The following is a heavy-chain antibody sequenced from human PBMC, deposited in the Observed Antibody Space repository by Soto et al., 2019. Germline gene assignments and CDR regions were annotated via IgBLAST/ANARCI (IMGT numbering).Heavy chain of an antibody. CDR2: INHSGST. J-gene: IGHJ5*02. V-gene: IGHV4-34*01. D-gene: IGHD3-10*01. CDR3: ARVRVTMVRGVITSHWFDP. CDR1: GGSFSGYY. Sequence: SETLSLTCAVYGGSFSGYYWSWIRQPPGKGLEWIGEINHSGSTNYNPSLKSRVTISVDTSKNQFSLKLSSVTAADTAVYYCARVRVTMVRGVITSHWFDPWGQGTLVTVSS.